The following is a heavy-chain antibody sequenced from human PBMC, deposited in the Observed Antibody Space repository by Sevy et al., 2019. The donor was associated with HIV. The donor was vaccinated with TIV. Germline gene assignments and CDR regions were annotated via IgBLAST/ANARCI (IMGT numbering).Heavy chain of an antibody. V-gene: IGHV3-30-3*01. Sequence: GGSLRLSCAVSGLSFSHYAFHWVRQAPGKGLEWLSLISYDGTYKYYADSVKGRFTISRDNSKNTLYLQMNSLRGNDTAVYYCARVAVSYCTNDCYHRFDYWGPGALVTVSS. CDR2: ISYDGTYK. D-gene: IGHD2-8*01. CDR1: GLSFSHYA. CDR3: ARVAVSYCTNDCYHRFDY. J-gene: IGHJ4*02.